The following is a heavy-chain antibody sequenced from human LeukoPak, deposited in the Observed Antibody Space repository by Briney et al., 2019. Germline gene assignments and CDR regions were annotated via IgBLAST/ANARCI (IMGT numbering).Heavy chain of an antibody. CDR2: ISSSGSTI. CDR3: ASKTYDSSGYYYGR. D-gene: IGHD3-22*01. CDR1: GFTFSSYS. Sequence: GGSLRLSCAASGFTFSSYSMNWIRQAPGKGLEWVSYISSSGSTIYYADSVKGRFTISRDNAKNSLYLQMNSLRAEDTAVYYCASKTYDSSGYYYGRWGQGTLVTVSS. V-gene: IGHV3-48*04. J-gene: IGHJ4*02.